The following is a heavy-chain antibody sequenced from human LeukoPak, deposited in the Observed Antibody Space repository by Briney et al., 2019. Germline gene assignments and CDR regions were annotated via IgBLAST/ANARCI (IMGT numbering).Heavy chain of an antibody. Sequence: SETLSLTCTVSGGSISSSSYYWGWIRQPPGKGLEWIGSIYYSGSTYYNPSLKSRVTISVDTSKNQFSLKLSSVTAADTAVYCCARLTMVRYYYYYYGMDVWGQGTTVTVSS. J-gene: IGHJ6*02. CDR1: GGSISSSSYY. D-gene: IGHD3-10*01. CDR3: ARLTMVRYYYYYYGMDV. CDR2: IYYSGST. V-gene: IGHV4-39*01.